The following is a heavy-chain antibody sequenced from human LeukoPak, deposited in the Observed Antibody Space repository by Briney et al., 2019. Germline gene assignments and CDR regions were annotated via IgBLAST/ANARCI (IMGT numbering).Heavy chain of an antibody. CDR1: GYSFTTYW. J-gene: IGHJ6*04. CDR3: ARQQVAYYYYYGMDV. CDR2: IYPGDSDT. V-gene: IGHV5-51*01. D-gene: IGHD2-15*01. Sequence: GESLKISCKGSGYSFTTYWIAWVRQMPGKGLEWMGVIYPGDSDTRYSPSFQGQVTISADRSISTAFLQWSSLKASDTAMYYCARQQVAYYYYYGMDVWGKGTTVTVSS.